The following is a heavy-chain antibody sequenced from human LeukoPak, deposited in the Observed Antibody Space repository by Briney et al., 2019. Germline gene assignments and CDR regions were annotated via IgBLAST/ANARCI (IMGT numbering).Heavy chain of an antibody. V-gene: IGHV4-34*01. CDR3: ARAGSDCYDSSGYYSRIYFDY. Sequence: PSETLSLTCAVYGGSFSGYYWSWIRQPPGKGLEWIGEINHSGSTNYNPSLKSRVTISVDTSKNQFSLKLSSVTAADTAVYYCARAGSDCYDSSGYYSRIYFDYWGQGTLVTVSS. CDR2: INHSGST. CDR1: GGSFSGYY. D-gene: IGHD3-22*01. J-gene: IGHJ4*02.